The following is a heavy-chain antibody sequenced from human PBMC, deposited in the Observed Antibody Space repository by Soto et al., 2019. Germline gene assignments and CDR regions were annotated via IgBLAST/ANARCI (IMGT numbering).Heavy chain of an antibody. CDR3: ARVRGGSGGVGDPLDL. V-gene: IGHV3-74*03. J-gene: IGHJ5*02. CDR2: IHGNGEVT. Sequence: QLVESGGGLIQPGGSLRLSCAGSGFTFDDYWFHWVRQVPGKGLLWVSYIHGNGEVTKYADSVKGRFTISKDTAKNKLYLHLSSLRAEDTGVYYCARVRGGSGGVGDPLDLWGQGTLVTVAA. CDR1: GFTFDDYW. D-gene: IGHD3-10*01.